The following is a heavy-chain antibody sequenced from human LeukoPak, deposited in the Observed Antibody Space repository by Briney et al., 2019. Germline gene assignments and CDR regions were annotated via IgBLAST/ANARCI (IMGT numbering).Heavy chain of an antibody. CDR3: ARGAAGYSYG. Sequence: SETLSLTCTVSGGSISTYYWSWIRQPPGKGLEWIGYIYYGGSTNYNPSLKSRVTISVDTSKNQFSLKLSSVTAADTAMYYCARGAAGYSYGWGQGTLVTVSS. CDR1: GGSISTYY. D-gene: IGHD5-18*01. J-gene: IGHJ4*02. V-gene: IGHV4-59*01. CDR2: IYYGGST.